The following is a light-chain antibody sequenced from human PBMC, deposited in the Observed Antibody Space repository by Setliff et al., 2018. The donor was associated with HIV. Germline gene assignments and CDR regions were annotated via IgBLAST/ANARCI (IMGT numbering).Light chain of an antibody. J-gene: IGLJ1*01. CDR2: EVS. Sequence: QSALAQPASVSGSPGQSITISCTGTSSDVGSYNLVSWYQQHPGKAPKLMIYEVSKRPSGVSNRFSGSKSDNTASLTISGLQAEDEADYYCCSYAGTYIYIFGTGTKVTVL. CDR3: CSYAGTYIYI. V-gene: IGLV2-23*02. CDR1: SSDVGSYNL.